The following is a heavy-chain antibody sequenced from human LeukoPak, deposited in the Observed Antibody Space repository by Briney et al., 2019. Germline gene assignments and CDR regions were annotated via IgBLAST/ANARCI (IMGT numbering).Heavy chain of an antibody. CDR1: GFTVSGKY. Sequence: GSLRLSCAASGFTVSGKYMTWVRQAPGKGLEWVSVIYSGGSTDYADSVKGRFTISRDNSENTLHLQMNSLRAEDTAVYYCARIPKTTYFDYWGQGTLVTVSS. CDR2: IYSGGST. V-gene: IGHV3-53*01. D-gene: IGHD4-11*01. J-gene: IGHJ4*02. CDR3: ARIPKTTYFDY.